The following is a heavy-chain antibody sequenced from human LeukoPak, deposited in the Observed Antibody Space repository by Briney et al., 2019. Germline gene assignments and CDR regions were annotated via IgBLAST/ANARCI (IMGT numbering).Heavy chain of an antibody. J-gene: IGHJ4*02. CDR2: ISSSGSTI. CDR3: AKDAGGNSLAFDY. V-gene: IGHV3-11*01. Sequence: GGSLRLSCAASGFTFRDYYMSWIRQAPGTGLEWVSYISSSGSTIYYADSVKGRFTISRDNAKNSLYLQMNSLRAEDTAVYYCAKDAGGNSLAFDYWGQGTLVTVSS. D-gene: IGHD4-23*01. CDR1: GFTFRDYY.